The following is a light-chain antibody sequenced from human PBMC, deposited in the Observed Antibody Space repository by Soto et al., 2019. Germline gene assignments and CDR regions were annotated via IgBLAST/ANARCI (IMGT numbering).Light chain of an antibody. CDR2: DTS. CDR1: QSVSSN. Sequence: ETVLSQCPGSPSFPLGERDTPSCKASQSVSSNFAWYQQKPGQAPRLLIYDTSTRATGIPARFSGSGSGTEFTLTISSLQSEDFAVYYCQQHNNWPTFGQGTKVDIK. V-gene: IGKV3-15*01. CDR3: QQHNNWPT. J-gene: IGKJ1*01.